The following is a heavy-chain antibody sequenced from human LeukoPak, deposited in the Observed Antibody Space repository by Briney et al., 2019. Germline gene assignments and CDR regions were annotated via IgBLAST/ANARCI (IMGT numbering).Heavy chain of an antibody. CDR2: IYYRGST. V-gene: IGHV4-59*11. Sequence: PSETLSLTCSVSRGSISPHYWSWIRQPPGKRLEWIGYIYYRGSTNYNPSLKSRVTMSVDTSKNQFSLKLSSVTAADTAVYYCAREAEPGIAVAGINTLRDDAFDIWGQGTMVTVSS. D-gene: IGHD6-19*01. CDR3: AREAEPGIAVAGINTLRDDAFDI. CDR1: RGSISPHY. J-gene: IGHJ3*02.